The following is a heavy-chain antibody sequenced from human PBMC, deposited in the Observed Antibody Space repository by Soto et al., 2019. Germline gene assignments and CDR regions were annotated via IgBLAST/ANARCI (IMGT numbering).Heavy chain of an antibody. CDR3: AKIRTRLWFGEHLVDAFDT. Sequence: PGGSLRLSCAASGFTFSSYAMSWVRQAPGKGLEWVSAISGSGGSTYYADSVKGRFTISRDNSKNTLYLQMNSLRAEDTAVYYCAKIRTRLWFGEHLVDAFDTWGQGTMVTVSS. V-gene: IGHV3-23*01. CDR2: ISGSGGST. D-gene: IGHD3-10*01. CDR1: GFTFSSYA. J-gene: IGHJ3*02.